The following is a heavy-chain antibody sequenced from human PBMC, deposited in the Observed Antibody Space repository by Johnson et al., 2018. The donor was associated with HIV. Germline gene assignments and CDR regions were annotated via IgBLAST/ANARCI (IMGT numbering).Heavy chain of an antibody. J-gene: IGHJ3*01. CDR2: ILYDGSNK. CDR3: AVITGNRGYAFDV. Sequence: QVKLVESGGGVVQPGRSLRLSCAASGFTFRNYGMHWVRQTPGKGLEWLALILYDGSNKHYADSVKGRFTISRDNSNHTLFLQMNSLSTEDTAVYYCAVITGNRGYAFDVWGQGTMVTVST. D-gene: IGHD1-20*01. CDR1: GFTFRNYG. V-gene: IGHV3-30*03.